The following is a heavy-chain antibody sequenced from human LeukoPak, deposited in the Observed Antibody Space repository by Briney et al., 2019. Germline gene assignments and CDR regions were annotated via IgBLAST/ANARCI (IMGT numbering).Heavy chain of an antibody. J-gene: IGHJ4*02. CDR3: ARGELGGYSYGGVDY. D-gene: IGHD5-18*01. CDR2: ISSSSSTI. CDR1: GFTFSSYS. V-gene: IGHV3-48*01. Sequence: GGSLRLSCAASGFTFSSYSMNWVRQAPGKGLEWVSYISSSSSTIYYADSVKGRFTISRDNAKNSLYLQMNSLRAEDTAVYYCARGELGGYSYGGVDYWGQETLVTVSS.